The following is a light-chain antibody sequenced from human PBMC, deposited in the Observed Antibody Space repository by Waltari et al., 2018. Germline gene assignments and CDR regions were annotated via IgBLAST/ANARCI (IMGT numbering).Light chain of an antibody. J-gene: IGKJ2*01. V-gene: IGKV1-5*03. Sequence: DIQMTPSPSTLSASVGDTVTITCRARQSISNWLAWYQQKPGKAPKLLIYKASSLESGVPVRFSGSGSGTEFTLSISTLQPDDFATYLCQQYYTYPYTFGQGTKLEIK. CDR3: QQYYTYPYT. CDR1: QSISNW. CDR2: KAS.